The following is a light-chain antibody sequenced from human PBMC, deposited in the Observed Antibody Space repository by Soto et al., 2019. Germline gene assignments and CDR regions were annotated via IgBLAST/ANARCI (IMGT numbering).Light chain of an antibody. Sequence: DIQMTQSPSSLSAYIGDRVTIPCRASENINKSVNWYQQKLGKAPKLLIYAAAKLQSWVPSKFRGSGSWTDFTLTITSLQSEDFAIYYCQQSYKNPATFGGGTKVAI. V-gene: IGKV1-39*01. CDR1: ENINKS. CDR2: AAA. J-gene: IGKJ4*01. CDR3: QQSYKNPAT.